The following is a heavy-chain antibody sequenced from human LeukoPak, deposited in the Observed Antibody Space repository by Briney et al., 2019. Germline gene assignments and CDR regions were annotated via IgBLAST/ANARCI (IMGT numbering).Heavy chain of an antibody. D-gene: IGHD4-11*01. V-gene: IGHV3-20*01. Sequence: PGGSLRLSCAASGFTVSSNYMSRVRQAPGKGLEWVAAIKWNSDSIGYADSVKGRFTISRDNAKNSLYLQMNNLRAEDTAFYHCVRDRLTGMTTDAFDIWGQGTMVTVSS. CDR2: IKWNSDSI. CDR3: VRDRLTGMTTDAFDI. CDR1: GFTVSSNY. J-gene: IGHJ3*02.